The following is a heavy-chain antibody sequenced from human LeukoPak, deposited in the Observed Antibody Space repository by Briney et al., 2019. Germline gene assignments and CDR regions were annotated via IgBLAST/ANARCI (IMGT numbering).Heavy chain of an antibody. Sequence: GGSLRLSCAGSGFPFSSYTINWVRQVPGKGMEWASTIRHSGATDYADSVKGRFTISRDNSTNTVFLQMNSLRAEDTALYFCARRSHASPAGYSPFFDSWGQGTLVTVSS. CDR2: IRHSGAT. CDR1: GFPFSSYT. CDR3: ARRSHASPAGYSPFFDS. J-gene: IGHJ4*02. V-gene: IGHV3-23*01. D-gene: IGHD6-13*01.